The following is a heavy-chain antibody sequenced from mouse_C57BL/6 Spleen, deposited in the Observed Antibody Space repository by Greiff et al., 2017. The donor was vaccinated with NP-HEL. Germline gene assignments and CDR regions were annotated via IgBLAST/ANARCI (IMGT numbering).Heavy chain of an antibody. V-gene: IGHV10-1*01. Sequence: DVKLVESGGGLVQPKGSLKLSCAASGFSFNTYAMNWVRQAPGKGLEWVARIRSKSNNDATYYADSVKDRFTISRDDSESMLYLQMNNLKTEDTAMYYCVRHNWDYFDYWGQGTTLTVSS. J-gene: IGHJ2*01. CDR3: VRHNWDYFDY. D-gene: IGHD4-1*01. CDR2: IRSKSNNDAT. CDR1: GFSFNTYA.